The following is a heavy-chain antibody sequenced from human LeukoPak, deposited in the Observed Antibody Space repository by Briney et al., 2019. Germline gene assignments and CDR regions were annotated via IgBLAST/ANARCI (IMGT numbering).Heavy chain of an antibody. CDR3: AKDDPTGRYL. CDR1: GFTFSSFG. J-gene: IGHJ4*02. Sequence: PGGSLRLSCAASGFTFSSFGMHWVRQTPGKGLEWLTFIHNDGITEYYADSVKGRFTISRDNSKNTVYLQMSSLRVEDTAVYYCAKDDPTGRYLWGQGTLVPVSS. D-gene: IGHD1-26*01. CDR2: IHNDGITE. V-gene: IGHV3-30*02.